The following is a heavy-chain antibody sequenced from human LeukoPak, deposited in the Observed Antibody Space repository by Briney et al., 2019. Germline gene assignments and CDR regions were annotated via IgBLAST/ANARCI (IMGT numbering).Heavy chain of an antibody. J-gene: IGHJ3*02. CDR3: ARGGEGDYGAKRDAFDI. CDR2: INPSGGST. CDR1: GYTFTSYY. D-gene: IGHD4-17*01. Sequence: ASVKVSCKASGYTFTSYYMHWVRQAPGQGLEWMGIINPSGGSTSYAQKFQGRVTMTRDMSTSTVYMELSSLRSEDTAVYYCARGGEGDYGAKRDAFDIWGQGTMVTVSS. V-gene: IGHV1-46*01.